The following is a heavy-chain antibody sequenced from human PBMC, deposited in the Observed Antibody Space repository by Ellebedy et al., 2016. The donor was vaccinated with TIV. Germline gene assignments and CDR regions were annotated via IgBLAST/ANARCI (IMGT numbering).Heavy chain of an antibody. D-gene: IGHD1-26*01. CDR2: IYYGGTT. CDR1: GGSITSSSHY. Sequence: MPSETLSLTCTVSGGSITSSSHYWGWIRQPPGKGLEWIGSIYYGGTTFYNPSVQSRVTISLDPSKNHFSLKLNSVTAADTAVYYCASVGDWRGWFDPWGQGTLVAVSS. J-gene: IGHJ5*02. V-gene: IGHV4-39*07. CDR3: ASVGDWRGWFDP.